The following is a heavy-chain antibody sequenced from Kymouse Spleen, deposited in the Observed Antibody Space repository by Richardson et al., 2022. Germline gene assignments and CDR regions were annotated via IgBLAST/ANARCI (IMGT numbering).Heavy chain of an antibody. Sequence: EVQLVESGGGLVKPGGSLRLSCAASGFTFSSYSMNWVRQAPGKGLEWVSSISSSSSYIYYADSVKGRFTISRDNAKNSLYLQMNSLRAEDTAVYYCARDGYSSSWYGTDYYYYYGMDVWGQGTTVTVSS. J-gene: IGHJ6*02. V-gene: IGHV3-21*03. CDR2: ISSSSSYI. CDR1: GFTFSSYS. CDR3: ARDGYSSSWYGTDYYYYYGMDV. D-gene: IGHD6-13*01.